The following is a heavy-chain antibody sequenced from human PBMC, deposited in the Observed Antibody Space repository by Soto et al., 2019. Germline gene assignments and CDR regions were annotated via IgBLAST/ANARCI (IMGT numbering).Heavy chain of an antibody. J-gene: IGHJ5*02. Sequence: QVQLQESGPGLVKPSQTLSLTCTVSGGSISSGDYYWSWIRQPPGKGLEWIGYIYYSVSTYYNPSLKNRVTISVDTSKNQFSLKLSSVTAADTAVYYCARDRGDYGESNWFDPWGQGTLVTVSS. CDR1: GGSISSGDYY. CDR2: IYYSVST. D-gene: IGHD4-17*01. CDR3: ARDRGDYGESNWFDP. V-gene: IGHV4-30-4*01.